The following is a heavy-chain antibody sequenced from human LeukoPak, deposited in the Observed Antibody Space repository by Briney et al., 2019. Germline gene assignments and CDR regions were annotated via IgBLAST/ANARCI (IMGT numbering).Heavy chain of an antibody. J-gene: IGHJ4*02. V-gene: IGHV1-2*02. Sequence: ASVKVSCKASGYTFTGYYMHWVRQAPGQGLEWMGWINPNSGGTNYAQKFQGRVTMTRNTSISIAYMELSSLRSEDTAVYYCASSSRSGSYSKAFGYWGQGTLVTVSS. CDR2: INPNSGGT. CDR3: ASSSRSGSYSKAFGY. CDR1: GYTFTGYY. D-gene: IGHD3-10*01.